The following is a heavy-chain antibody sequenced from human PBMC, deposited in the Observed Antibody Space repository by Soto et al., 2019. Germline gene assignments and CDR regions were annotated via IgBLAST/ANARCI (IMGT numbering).Heavy chain of an antibody. CDR1: GFTFSSYA. J-gene: IGHJ6*02. V-gene: IGHV3-21*01. Sequence: SGGSLRLSCAASGFTFSSYAMSWVRQALGKGLEWVSSISSSSSYIYYADSVKGRFTISRDNAKNSLYLQMNSLRAEDTAVYYCARVRATNIAAVHYYYYAMDVWGHGTTVTVSS. D-gene: IGHD6-13*01. CDR2: ISSSSSYI. CDR3: ARVRATNIAAVHYYYYAMDV.